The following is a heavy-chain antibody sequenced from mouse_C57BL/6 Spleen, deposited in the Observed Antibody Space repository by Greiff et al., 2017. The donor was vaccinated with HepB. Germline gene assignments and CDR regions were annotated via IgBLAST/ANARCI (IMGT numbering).Heavy chain of an antibody. CDR1: GFSFNTYA. J-gene: IGHJ1*03. CDR3: VSLKGGYFDV. Sequence: EVQVVESGGGLVQPKGSLKLSCAASGFSFNTYAMNWVRQAPGKGLEWVARIRSKSNNYATYYADSVKDRFTISRDDSESMLYLQMNNLKTEDTAMYYCVSLKGGYFDVWGTGTTVTVSS. CDR2: IRSKSNNYAT. V-gene: IGHV10-1*01.